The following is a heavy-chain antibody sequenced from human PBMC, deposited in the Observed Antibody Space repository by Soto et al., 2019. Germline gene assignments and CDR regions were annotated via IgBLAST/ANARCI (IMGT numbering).Heavy chain of an antibody. CDR2: IDPIDSYT. J-gene: IGHJ6*02. D-gene: IGHD2-2*01. Sequence: GESLKISCKGSGYSFTSYWISWVRQMPGKGLEWMGRIDPIDSYTTYSPSCQGHVTISTDKSINTAYLQWSSLKASDTAMYYCARRYCSSATCPRNYYGMDVWGQGTTVTVSS. CDR3: ARRYCSSATCPRNYYGMDV. V-gene: IGHV5-10-1*01. CDR1: GYSFTSYW.